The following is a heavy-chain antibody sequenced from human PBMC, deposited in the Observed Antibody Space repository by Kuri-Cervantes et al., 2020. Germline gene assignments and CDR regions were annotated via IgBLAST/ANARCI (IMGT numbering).Heavy chain of an antibody. Sequence: GGSLRLSCAASGFTFRSYSMNWVRQAPGKGPEWVSSISTSYGYMYYADSVKGRFTISRDNAKNSLYLQMNNLRAGDTAVYYCIRGAEEGFAPWGQGTLVTVSS. D-gene: IGHD1-14*01. CDR2: ISTSYGYM. V-gene: IGHV3-21*01. J-gene: IGHJ5*02. CDR1: GFTFRSYS. CDR3: IRGAEEGFAP.